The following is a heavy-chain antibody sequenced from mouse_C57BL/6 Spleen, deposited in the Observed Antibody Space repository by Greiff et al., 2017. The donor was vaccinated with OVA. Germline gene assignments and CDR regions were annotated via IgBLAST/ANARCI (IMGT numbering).Heavy chain of an antibody. D-gene: IGHD3-1*01. CDR3: ARSGNYFDY. Sequence: QVQLQQPGAELVKPGASVKLSCKASGYTFTSYWMQWVKQRPGQGLEWIGEIDPSDSYTNYNQKFKGKATLTVDTSSSTAYMQLSSLTSEDSAVYYSARSGNYFDYWGQGTTLTVSS. V-gene: IGHV1-50*01. CDR2: IDPSDSYT. CDR1: GYTFTSYW. J-gene: IGHJ2*01.